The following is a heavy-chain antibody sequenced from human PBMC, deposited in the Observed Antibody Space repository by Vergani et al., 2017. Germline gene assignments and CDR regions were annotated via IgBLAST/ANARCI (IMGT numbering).Heavy chain of an antibody. CDR3: GRVADFYGLGSRLLDL. J-gene: IGHJ5*02. CDR2: IFQSGSP. D-gene: IGHD3-10*01. V-gene: IGHV4-30-2*01. Sequence: QLQLQESGSGLVKPSQTLSLNCAASGGSISSGAFSWGWIRQPPGRGLQWIGHIFQSGSPDYNASLKSRVNISLDKSKNHFSLSLSSVTAADTAVYYCGRVADFYGLGSRLLDLWGQGILVTVSS. CDR1: GGSISSGAFS.